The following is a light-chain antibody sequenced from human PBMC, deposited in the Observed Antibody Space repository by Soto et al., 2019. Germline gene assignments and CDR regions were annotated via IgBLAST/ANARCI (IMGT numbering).Light chain of an antibody. Sequence: EIVLTQSPGTLSLSPGERATLSCRASQSVSNSLAWYQQKTGQAPRLLISGASSRATGIPDRFSGSGSETDFTLTISRLEPEDFALYYCQQRYNWPPWTFGQGTKVDIK. CDR3: QQRYNWPPWT. CDR2: GAS. V-gene: IGKV3D-20*02. CDR1: QSVSNS. J-gene: IGKJ1*01.